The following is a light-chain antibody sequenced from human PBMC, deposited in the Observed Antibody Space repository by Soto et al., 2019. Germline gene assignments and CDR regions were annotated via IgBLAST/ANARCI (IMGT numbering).Light chain of an antibody. CDR3: SSYTSSDTPYV. V-gene: IGLV2-14*01. Sequence: QSALTQPASVSGSPGQSITISCTGTSSDVGGYNYVSWYQQHPDKAPKLMIYVVSNRPSGVANRFSGYKSGNTASLTISGLQAGDEADYYCSSYTSSDTPYVFGTGTKLTVL. CDR2: VVS. CDR1: SSDVGGYNY. J-gene: IGLJ1*01.